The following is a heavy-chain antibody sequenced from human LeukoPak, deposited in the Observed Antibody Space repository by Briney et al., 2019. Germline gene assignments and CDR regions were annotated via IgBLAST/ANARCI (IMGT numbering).Heavy chain of an antibody. CDR2: ITYEGGYNQ. CDR3: AKDKEYASGSYPIES. D-gene: IGHD3-10*01. CDR1: GFTFNIYA. V-gene: IGHV3-30-3*02. Sequence: PGWALRLPRPPSGFTFNIYAIHWVGQAPARGLEWVYFITYEGGYNQYYAESVKGRFTISRDNSKNTLYLQMISLRLEDAAVYYCAKDKEYASGSYPIESWGQGTLVTVSS. J-gene: IGHJ4*02.